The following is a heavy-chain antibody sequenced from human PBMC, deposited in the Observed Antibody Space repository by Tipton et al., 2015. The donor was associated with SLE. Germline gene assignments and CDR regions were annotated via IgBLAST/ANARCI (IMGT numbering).Heavy chain of an antibody. CDR2: MRHSGIT. J-gene: IGHJ2*01. Sequence: TLSLTCSVSGASISTYYWGWIRQAPGKGLEWVGCMRHSGITNYNPSLKSRVTMSVDTSKNQLSLSLNSVTAADTAVYYCARAWSYSTGWYYDLWGRGTLVTVSS. CDR3: ARAWSYSTGWYYDL. CDR1: GASISTYY. V-gene: IGHV4-59*01. D-gene: IGHD2-8*02.